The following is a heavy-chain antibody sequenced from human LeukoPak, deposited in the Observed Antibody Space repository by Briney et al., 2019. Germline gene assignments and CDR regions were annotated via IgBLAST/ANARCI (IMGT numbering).Heavy chain of an antibody. D-gene: IGHD3-22*01. Sequence: GASVKVSCKASGYTFTSYGISWVRQAPGQGLEWMGWISAYNGNTNYAQKLQGRVTMTTDTSTSTAYMELRSLRSDDTAVYYCARGLPPRRNSDSSGYYSYYFDYWGQGSLVTVSS. J-gene: IGHJ4*02. CDR2: ISAYNGNT. CDR1: GYTFTSYG. V-gene: IGHV1-18*01. CDR3: ARGLPPRRNSDSSGYYSYYFDY.